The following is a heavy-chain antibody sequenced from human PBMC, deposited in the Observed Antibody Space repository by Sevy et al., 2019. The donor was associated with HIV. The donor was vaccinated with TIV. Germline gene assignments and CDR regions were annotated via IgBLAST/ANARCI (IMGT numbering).Heavy chain of an antibody. CDR3: ARVRVAAADYYFDY. CDR2: ISSGGRII. V-gene: IGHV3-11*01. J-gene: IGHJ4*02. D-gene: IGHD6-25*01. Sequence: GGSLRLSCATSGFSFSDYYMSWNRQAPGKGLEWISYISSGGRIIYYAYSVKGRFTISRDNTTNSLYLRMNSLRAEDTAVYYCARVRVAAADYYFDYWGQGTLVTVSS. CDR1: GFSFSDYY.